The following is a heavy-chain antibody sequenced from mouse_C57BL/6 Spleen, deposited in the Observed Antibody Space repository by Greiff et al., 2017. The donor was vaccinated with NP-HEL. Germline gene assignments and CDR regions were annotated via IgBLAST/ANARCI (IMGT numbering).Heavy chain of an antibody. CDR2: IYPGDGDT. D-gene: IGHD1-1*01. V-gene: IGHV1-82*01. J-gene: IGHJ3*01. Sequence: QVQLQQSGPELVKPGASVKISCKASGYAFSSSWMNWVKQRPGKGLEWIGRIYPGDGDTNYNGKFKGKATLTADKSSSTAYMQLSSLTSEDSAVYFCARSDYGSNPFAYWGQGTLVTVSA. CDR1: GYAFSSSW. CDR3: ARSDYGSNPFAY.